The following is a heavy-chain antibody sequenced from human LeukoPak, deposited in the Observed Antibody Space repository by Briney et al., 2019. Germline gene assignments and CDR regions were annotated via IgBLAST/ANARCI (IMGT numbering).Heavy chain of an antibody. CDR1: GYSISSGYY. CDR2: IYHSGST. J-gene: IGHJ4*02. D-gene: IGHD3-3*01. Sequence: SETLSLTCTVSGYSISSGYYWGWIRQPPGKGLEWIGSIYHSGSTYYNPSLKSRVTISVDTSKNQLSLKLSSVTAADTAVYYCARRQGGFWSGYYPKPEYFDYWGQGTLVTVSS. CDR3: ARRQGGFWSGYYPKPEYFDY. V-gene: IGHV4-38-2*02.